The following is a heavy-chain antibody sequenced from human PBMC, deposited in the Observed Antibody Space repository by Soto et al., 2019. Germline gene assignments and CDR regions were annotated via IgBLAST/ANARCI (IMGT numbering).Heavy chain of an antibody. CDR3: ARVSVGAQYFQH. V-gene: IGHV3-21*01. CDR1: GFTFSSYS. Sequence: EVQLVESGGGLVKPGGSLRLSCAASGFTFSSYSMNWVRQAPGKGLEWVSSISSSSSYIYYADSVKGRFTISRDNAKNSLYLQMNSLRADDTAVYYCARVSVGAQYFQHWGQGTLVTVSS. CDR2: ISSSSSYI. J-gene: IGHJ1*01. D-gene: IGHD1-26*01.